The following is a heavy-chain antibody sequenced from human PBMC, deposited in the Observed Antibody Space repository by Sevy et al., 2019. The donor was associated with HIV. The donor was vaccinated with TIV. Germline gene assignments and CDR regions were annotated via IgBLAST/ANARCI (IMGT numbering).Heavy chain of an antibody. CDR1: GYTLTELS. CDR2: FDPEDGET. Sequence: ASVKVSCKVSGYTLTELSMHWVRQAPGKGLEWMGGFDPEDGETIYAQKFQGRVTMTEDTSTDKAYMELSGLRSEDTAVYYCATDRSLRETYDFNGMDVWGQGTTVTVSS. J-gene: IGHJ6*02. V-gene: IGHV1-24*01. CDR3: ATDRSLRETYDFNGMDV. D-gene: IGHD3-3*01.